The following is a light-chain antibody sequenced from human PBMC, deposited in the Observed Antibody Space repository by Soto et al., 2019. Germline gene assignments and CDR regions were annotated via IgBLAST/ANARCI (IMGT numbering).Light chain of an antibody. J-gene: IGLJ2*01. CDR1: SSDLGDHDY. CDR3: SSYAGSNNLI. Sequence: QSALTQPPSASGSPGQSVTISCTGTSSDLGDHDYVSWYQQHPGKAPKLMIYEVNKRPSGVPDRFSGSKSGNTASLTVTGLQAEDEADYYCSSYAGSNNLIFGGGTKVTVL. V-gene: IGLV2-8*01. CDR2: EVN.